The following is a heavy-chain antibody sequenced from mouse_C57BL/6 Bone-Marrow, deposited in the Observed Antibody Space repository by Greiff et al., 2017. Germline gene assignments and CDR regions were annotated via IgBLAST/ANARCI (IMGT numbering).Heavy chain of an antibody. CDR1: GYTFTSYW. D-gene: IGHD2-5*01. J-gene: IGHJ2*01. CDR2: IYPGSGST. V-gene: IGHV1-55*01. Sequence: VKLKQPGAELVKPGASVKMSCKASGYTFTSYWITWVKQRPGQGLEWIGDIYPGSGSTNYNEKFKSKATLTVDTSSSTAYMQLSSLTSEDSAVYYCARSSNYVGFPFDYWGQGTTLTVSS. CDR3: ARSSNYVGFPFDY.